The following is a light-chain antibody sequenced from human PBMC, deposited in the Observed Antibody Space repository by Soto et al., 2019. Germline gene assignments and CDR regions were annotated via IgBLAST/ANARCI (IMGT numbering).Light chain of an antibody. CDR3: QQTYSTPIT. CDR2: AAS. Sequence: MTQSPSSLSASVGARVTIRCRASQTVRTYLNWYQQKPGKAPILLIYAASSLPSAVPPRFTGAGSETDCTLTISSLHPEDVGTYYCQQTYSTPITFGQGTRLEIK. J-gene: IGKJ5*01. CDR1: QTVRTY. V-gene: IGKV1-39*01.